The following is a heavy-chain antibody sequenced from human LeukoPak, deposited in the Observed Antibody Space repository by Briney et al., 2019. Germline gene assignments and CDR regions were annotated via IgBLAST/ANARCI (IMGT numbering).Heavy chain of an antibody. CDR3: ARVLGFLATHAFDI. Sequence: ETLSLTCTVSGGSISSSSYYWGWIRQPPGKGLEWVANIKQDGSEKYYVDSVKGRFTISRDNAKNSLYLQMNSLRAEDTAVYYCARVLGFLATHAFDIWGQGTMVTVSS. D-gene: IGHD2/OR15-2a*01. V-gene: IGHV3-7*01. CDR1: GGSISSSSYY. J-gene: IGHJ3*02. CDR2: IKQDGSEK.